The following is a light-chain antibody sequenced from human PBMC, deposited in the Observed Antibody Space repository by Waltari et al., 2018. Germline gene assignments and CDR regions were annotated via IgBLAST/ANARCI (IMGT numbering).Light chain of an antibody. V-gene: IGLV1-44*01. Sequence: QSVLTQPPSASGTPGPRVTISCSGSSSNIDINTVNWYQQLPGTAPKLLIYRNNQRPSGVPDRFSGSKSGTSASLAISGLQSEDEADYYCAVWDDSLNGWVFGGGTKLTVL. CDR2: RNN. J-gene: IGLJ3*02. CDR3: AVWDDSLNGWV. CDR1: SSNIDINT.